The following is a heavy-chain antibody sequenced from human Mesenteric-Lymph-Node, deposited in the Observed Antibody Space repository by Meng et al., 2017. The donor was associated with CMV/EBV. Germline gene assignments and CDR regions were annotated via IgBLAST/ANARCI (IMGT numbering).Heavy chain of an antibody. CDR1: GFTFSDYY. J-gene: IGHJ6*02. CDR2: ISSSGSTI. CDR3: ARCHPFYYYYGMDV. Sequence: SGFTFSDYYMSWIRQAPGKGLEWVSYISSSGSTIYYADSVKGRFTISRDNAKNSLYLQMNSLRAEDTAVYYCARCHPFYYYYGMDVWGQGTTVTVSS. V-gene: IGHV3-11*01.